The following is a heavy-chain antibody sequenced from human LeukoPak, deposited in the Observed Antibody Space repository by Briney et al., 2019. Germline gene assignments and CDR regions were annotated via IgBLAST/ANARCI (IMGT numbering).Heavy chain of an antibody. D-gene: IGHD2-15*01. CDR1: GFTFSRYW. Sequence: GGSLRLSCAASGFTFSRYWMSWVRQAPGKGLEWVANIKEDGSEKYYVDSVKGRFTISRDNAKNSLYLQMNSLRAEDTAVYYCARGGRYCSGGSCYFNYWGQGTLVTVSS. J-gene: IGHJ4*02. V-gene: IGHV3-7*01. CDR2: IKEDGSEK. CDR3: ARGGRYCSGGSCYFNY.